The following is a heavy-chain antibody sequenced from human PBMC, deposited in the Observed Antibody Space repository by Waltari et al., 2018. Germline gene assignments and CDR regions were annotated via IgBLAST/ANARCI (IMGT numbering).Heavy chain of an antibody. CDR3: ATYIGASVGTAAFDV. CDR2: VSYSGTT. CDR1: GVSITSNRHY. J-gene: IGHJ3*01. Sequence: QLQLQESGPRLVRPSENLSLICRFSGVSITSNRHYWAWIRQSPGQGLEWIGTVSYSGTTYISPSLKSRVSVSRDTSKNQVSLILGSVTAADMAVYYCATYIGASVGTAAFDVWGQGTMVTGSS. V-gene: IGHV4-39*01. D-gene: IGHD5-12*01.